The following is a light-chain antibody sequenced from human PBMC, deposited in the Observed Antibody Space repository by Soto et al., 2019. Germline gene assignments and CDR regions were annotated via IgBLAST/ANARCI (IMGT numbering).Light chain of an antibody. CDR3: QQYNSYWT. V-gene: IGKV1-5*01. Sequence: DTQMTQSPSTLSASVGDRVTITCRASQSISSWLAWYQQKPGKAPKLLIYDASSLESGVPSRFSGSGSGTEITLTISSMQPDDFATYYCQQYNSYWTFGQGTKVDIK. J-gene: IGKJ1*01. CDR2: DAS. CDR1: QSISSW.